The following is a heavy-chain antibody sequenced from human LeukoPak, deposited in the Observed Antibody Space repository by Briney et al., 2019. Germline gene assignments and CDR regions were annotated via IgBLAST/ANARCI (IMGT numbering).Heavy chain of an antibody. D-gene: IGHD3-10*01. J-gene: IGHJ6*03. CDR1: GFTFRSYG. Sequence: GGSLRLSCAASGFTFRSYGMHWVRQAPGKGLEWVSSISSSSSYIYYADSVKGRFTISRDNAKNSLYLQMNSLRAEDTAVYYCAVLGSSSEYSYYNMDVWGKGPTVTASS. CDR2: ISSSSSYI. V-gene: IGHV3-21*01. CDR3: AVLGSSSEYSYYNMDV.